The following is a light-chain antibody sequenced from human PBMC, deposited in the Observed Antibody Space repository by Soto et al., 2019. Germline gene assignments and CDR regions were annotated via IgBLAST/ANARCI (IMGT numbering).Light chain of an antibody. CDR3: QQGSNWPPGLT. V-gene: IGKV3-11*01. J-gene: IGKJ4*01. Sequence: EIVLTQSPATLSLSPGERATLSCRASQSVSNYLAWYQQKPGQAPRLLIYDASNRATGIPARFSGSGSGTDFTLTISSLEPEDFAVYYCQQGSNWPPGLTFGGGTKVDIK. CDR2: DAS. CDR1: QSVSNY.